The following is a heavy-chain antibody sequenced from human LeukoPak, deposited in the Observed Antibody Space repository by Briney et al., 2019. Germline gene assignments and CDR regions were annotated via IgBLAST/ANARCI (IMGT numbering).Heavy chain of an antibody. CDR1: GGSISSSSYY. CDR3: ARRVDGSVPHDH. Sequence: NPTESLSLTCTVSGGSISSSSYYWGWIRQPPGKGLEWIGSIYYSGSTYYNPSLKSRVTISVDTSKNQCSLKLSSVTAADTAVYYCARRVDGSVPHDHWGQGTLVTVSS. V-gene: IGHV4-39*01. J-gene: IGHJ4*02. CDR2: IYYSGST. D-gene: IGHD3-10*01.